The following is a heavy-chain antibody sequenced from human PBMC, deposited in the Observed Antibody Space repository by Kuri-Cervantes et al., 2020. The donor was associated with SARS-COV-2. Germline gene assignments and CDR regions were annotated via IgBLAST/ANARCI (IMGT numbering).Heavy chain of an antibody. J-gene: IGHJ6*02. Sequence: ASVKVSCKASGYTFTGYYMHWVRQAPGQGLEWMGWINPNSGGTNYAQKFKGRVTMSRDTSDSTAYMELNSLRSDDTAVYYCARDIVDSTTRVYYYYGMDVWGQGTTVTVSS. CDR3: ARDIVDSTTRVYYYYGMDV. D-gene: IGHD3-16*02. V-gene: IGHV1-2*02. CDR1: GYTFTGYY. CDR2: INPNSGGT.